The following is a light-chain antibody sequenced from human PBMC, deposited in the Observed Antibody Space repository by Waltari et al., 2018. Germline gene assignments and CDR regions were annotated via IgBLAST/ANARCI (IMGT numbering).Light chain of an antibody. CDR2: AAS. J-gene: IGKJ1*01. CDR1: QGISSY. V-gene: IGKV1-8*01. Sequence: RMTQSPSSLSASTGDRVTITCRASQGISSYLAWYQQKPGKAPKLLIYAASTLQNGAPSRFSGSGSGTDFTLTISCLQSEDFATYYCQQYYSYPRTFGQGTKVEIK. CDR3: QQYYSYPRT.